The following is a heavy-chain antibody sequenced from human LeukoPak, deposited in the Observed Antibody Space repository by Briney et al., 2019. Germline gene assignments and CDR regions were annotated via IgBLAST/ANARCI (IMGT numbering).Heavy chain of an antibody. J-gene: IGHJ4*02. V-gene: IGHV3-30*02. Sequence: PGGSLRLSCAASGFTFSTYGMHWVRQAPGKGLEWVAFIRYDGSIKYYADSVKGRFTISRDNSKSTLYLQLNSLRAEDTALYYCAKVLGVAVDGTRGFFDYWGQGTLVTVSS. CDR2: IRYDGSIK. CDR1: GFTFSTYG. CDR3: AKVLGVAVDGTRGFFDY. D-gene: IGHD6-19*01.